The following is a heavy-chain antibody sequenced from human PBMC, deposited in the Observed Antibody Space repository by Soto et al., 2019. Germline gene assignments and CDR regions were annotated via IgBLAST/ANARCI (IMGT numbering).Heavy chain of an antibody. CDR1: GFTFSSYG. D-gene: IGHD6-13*01. J-gene: IGHJ4*02. CDR2: ISYDGSNK. CDR3: AKDRSSIIDY. Sequence: QVQLVESGGGVVQSGRSLRLSCAASGFTFSSYGMHWVRQAPGKGLEWVAVISYDGSNKYYADSVKGRFTISRDNSKNTLYLQMNSLRAEDTAVYYCAKDRSSIIDYWGQGTLVTVSA. V-gene: IGHV3-30*18.